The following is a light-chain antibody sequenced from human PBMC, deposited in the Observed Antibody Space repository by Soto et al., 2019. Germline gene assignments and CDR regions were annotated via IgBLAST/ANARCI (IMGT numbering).Light chain of an antibody. V-gene: IGLV2-11*01. J-gene: IGLJ3*02. Sequence: QSALTQPRSVSGSLGQSVTISCTGTNSDIGNYNYVSWYQQHPVKAPKVMIHDVSKRPSGVPDRFSGSKSGNTASLTISGLQADDEADYYCCSYPGSHTWVFGGGTKLTVL. CDR1: NSDIGNYNY. CDR2: DVS. CDR3: CSYPGSHTWV.